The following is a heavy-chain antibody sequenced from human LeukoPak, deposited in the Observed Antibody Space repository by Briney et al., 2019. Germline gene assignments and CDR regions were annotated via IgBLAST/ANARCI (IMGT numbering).Heavy chain of an antibody. CDR3: AKDGELG. V-gene: IGHV3-30*18. J-gene: IGHJ4*02. CDR2: ISYDGSNK. Sequence: GGSLRLSCAASGSTFSSYGMHWVRQAPGKGLEWVAVISYDGSNKYYADSVKGRFTISGDNSKNTLYLQMNSLRAEDTAVYYCAKDGELGWGQGTLVTVSS. D-gene: IGHD1-26*01. CDR1: GSTFSSYG.